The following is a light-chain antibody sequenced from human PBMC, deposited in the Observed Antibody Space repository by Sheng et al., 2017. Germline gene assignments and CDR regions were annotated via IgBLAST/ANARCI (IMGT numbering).Light chain of an antibody. CDR3: QQRSKWPVT. V-gene: IGKV3-11*01. CDR2: DAS. Sequence: EIVMTQSPATLSVSPGDRATLSCRASQSVSSSLAWYQQKPGQAPRLLIYDASNRATGIPARFSGSGSGTDFTLTISSLEPEDFAVYYCQQRSKWPVTFGPGTKVDIK. CDR1: QSVSSS. J-gene: IGKJ3*01.